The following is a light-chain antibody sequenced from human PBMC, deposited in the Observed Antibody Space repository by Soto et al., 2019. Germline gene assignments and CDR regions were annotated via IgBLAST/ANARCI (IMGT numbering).Light chain of an antibody. J-gene: IGKJ1*01. CDR3: QQSYSAPHT. CDR2: AAS. V-gene: IGKV1-39*01. CDR1: QSIRTY. Sequence: DIQMTQSPSSLSASVGDRVTITCRASQSIRTYLNWYQQKPGKAPNLLIYAASNFQSGVPSRFSGSGSGTDFTLTISSLQPEDFATYYCQQSYSAPHTFGLGTKVEIK.